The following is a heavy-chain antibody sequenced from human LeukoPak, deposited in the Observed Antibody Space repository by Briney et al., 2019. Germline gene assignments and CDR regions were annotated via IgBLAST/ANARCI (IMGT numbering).Heavy chain of an antibody. D-gene: IGHD3-22*01. J-gene: IGHJ4*02. CDR2: MNPDGSTK. V-gene: IGHV3-7*01. CDR1: GFAFSGSW. Sequence: GGSLRLSCAASGFAFSGSWMAWVRQAPGKGLEWVANMNPDGSTKNYADSVKGRFTISRDNSKNTLYLQMNSLRAEDTAVYYCARDKPPPYYYDSSGIFDYWGQGTLVTVSS. CDR3: ARDKPPPYYYDSSGIFDY.